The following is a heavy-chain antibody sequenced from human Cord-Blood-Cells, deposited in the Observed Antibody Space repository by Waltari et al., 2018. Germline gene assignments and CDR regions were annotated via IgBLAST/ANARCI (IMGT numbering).Heavy chain of an antibody. V-gene: IGHV3-53*01. D-gene: IGHD3-22*01. CDR3: ARDQRHYDSSGYYAFDI. CDR2: IYSGGST. CDR1: GFTVSSNY. J-gene: IGHJ3*02. Sequence: EVQLVESGGGLIHPGGSLRLSCAASGFTVSSNYMSWVRQAPGKGLEWVSVIYSGGSTYYADSVKGRFTISRDNSKNTLYLQMNSLRAEDTAVYYCARDQRHYDSSGYYAFDIWGQGTMVTVSS.